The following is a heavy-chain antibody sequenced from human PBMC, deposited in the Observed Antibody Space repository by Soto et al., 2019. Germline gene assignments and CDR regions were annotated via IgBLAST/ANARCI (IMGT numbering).Heavy chain of an antibody. J-gene: IGHJ4*02. V-gene: IGHV1-8*01. D-gene: IGHD3-22*01. CDR2: MNPNSGNT. CDR3: ARGYYYDSSGYYSN. CDR1: ENTFTSND. Sequence: APVKSPSRASENTFTSNDINWWGQATGEGLEWMGWMNPNSGNTGYAQKFQGRVTMTRNTSISTAYMELSSLRSEDTAVYYCARGYYYDSSGYYSNWGQGTLVTVSS.